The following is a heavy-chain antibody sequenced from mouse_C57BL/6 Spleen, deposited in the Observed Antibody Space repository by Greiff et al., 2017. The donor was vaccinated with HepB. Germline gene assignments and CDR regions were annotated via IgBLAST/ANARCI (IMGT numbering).Heavy chain of an antibody. D-gene: IGHD1-1*01. J-gene: IGHJ4*01. V-gene: IGHV1-69*01. Sequence: QVQLQQPGAELVMPGASVKLSCKASGYTFTSYWMHWVKQRPGQGLEWIGEIDPSDSYTNYNQKFKGKSTLTVDKSSSTAYMQLSSLTSEDSAVYYCARGLLTAVVAKAMDYWGQGTSVTVSS. CDR3: ARGLLTAVVAKAMDY. CDR2: IDPSDSYT. CDR1: GYTFTSYW.